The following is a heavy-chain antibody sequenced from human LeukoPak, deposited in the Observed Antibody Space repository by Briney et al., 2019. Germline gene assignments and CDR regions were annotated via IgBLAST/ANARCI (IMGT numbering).Heavy chain of an antibody. CDR1: GGTFSSYA. J-gene: IGHJ4*02. V-gene: IGHV1-69*05. Sequence: ASVKVSCKASGGTFSSYAISWVRQAPGQGLEWMGGIIPIFGTANYAQKFQGRVTITTDESTSTAYMELSSLRSEDTAVYYCARNIAAAGTFFRYWGQGTLVTVSS. CDR2: IIPIFGTA. D-gene: IGHD6-13*01. CDR3: ARNIAAAGTFFRY.